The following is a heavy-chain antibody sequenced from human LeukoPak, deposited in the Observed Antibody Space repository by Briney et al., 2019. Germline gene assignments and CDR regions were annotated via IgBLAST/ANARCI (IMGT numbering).Heavy chain of an antibody. CDR2: IGAYNGNT. Sequence: ASVKVSCKASGYSFTSYGISWVRQAPGQGLEWMGWIGAYNGNTNYAQKLQGRVTMTTDTSTSTAYMELRSLRSEDTAVYYCARGLGGSFTGYFDYWGQGTLVTVSS. J-gene: IGHJ4*02. CDR1: GYSFTSYG. D-gene: IGHD1-26*01. V-gene: IGHV1-18*01. CDR3: ARGLGGSFTGYFDY.